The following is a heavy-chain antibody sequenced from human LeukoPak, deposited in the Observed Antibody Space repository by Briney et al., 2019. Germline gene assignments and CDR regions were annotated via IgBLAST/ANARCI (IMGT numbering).Heavy chain of an antibody. CDR2: IYYGGST. CDR1: GGSISSYY. J-gene: IGHJ4*02. CDR3: ARGGSSWYKSFDY. Sequence: ETLSLTCTVSGGSISSYYWSWIRQPPGKGLEWIGYIYYGGSTNYNPSLKSRVTISVDTSKNQFSLKLSSVTAADTAVYYCARGGSSWYKSFDYWGQGTLVTVSS. D-gene: IGHD6-13*01. V-gene: IGHV4-59*01.